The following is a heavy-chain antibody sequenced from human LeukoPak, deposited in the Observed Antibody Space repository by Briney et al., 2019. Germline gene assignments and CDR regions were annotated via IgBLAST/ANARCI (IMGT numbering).Heavy chain of an antibody. Sequence: GGSLRLSCAASGFTFSSYAMSWVRQAPGKGLEWVSAISGSGGSTYYADSVKGRFTISRDNSKNTLYLQMNSLRAEDTAVYYCAKDPTMIVVVIPDYWGQGILVTVSS. J-gene: IGHJ4*02. CDR1: GFTFSSYA. CDR3: AKDPTMIVVVIPDY. V-gene: IGHV3-23*01. D-gene: IGHD3-22*01. CDR2: ISGSGGST.